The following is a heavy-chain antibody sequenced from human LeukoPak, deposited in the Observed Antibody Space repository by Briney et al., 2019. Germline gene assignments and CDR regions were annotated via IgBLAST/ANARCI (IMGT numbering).Heavy chain of an antibody. CDR3: ARASDTYYYDSSGHPVSY. Sequence: GGSPRLSCAASGFTFSDYYMSWIRQAPGKGLEWVSYISSSGSTIYYADSVKGRFTISRDNAKNSLYLQMNSLRAEDTAVYYCARASDTYYYDSSGHPVSYWGQGTLVTVSS. CDR1: GFTFSDYY. J-gene: IGHJ4*02. D-gene: IGHD3-22*01. CDR2: ISSSGSTI. V-gene: IGHV3-11*04.